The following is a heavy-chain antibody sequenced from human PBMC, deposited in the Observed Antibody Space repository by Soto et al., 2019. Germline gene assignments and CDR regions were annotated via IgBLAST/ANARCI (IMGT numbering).Heavy chain of an antibody. J-gene: IGHJ4*02. CDR1: GFTFSDYW. D-gene: IGHD3-22*01. CDR3: ARGGASYYYDSSGHRAKLDY. Sequence: VQLVESGGGLVKPGGSLRLSCAASGFTFSDYWMHWVRQGPGKGLVWVSRINSDGTGTSYADSLKGRFTISRDNAKNTLYLQMGSLRVEDTAVYYCARGGASYYYDSSGHRAKLDYWGQGALVTVSS. V-gene: IGHV3-74*02. CDR2: INSDGTGT.